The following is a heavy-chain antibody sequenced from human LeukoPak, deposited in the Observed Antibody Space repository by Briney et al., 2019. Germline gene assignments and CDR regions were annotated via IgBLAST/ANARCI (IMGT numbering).Heavy chain of an antibody. CDR1: GFTFNRHG. CDR3: AKGVSSSWSNDAFDI. CDR2: ISYDGSNK. J-gene: IGHJ3*02. Sequence: PGGSLRLSCVASGFTFNRHGMNWVRQAPGKGLEWVAVISYDGSNKYYADSVKGRFTISRDNSKNTLYLQMNSLRTEDTAVYYCAKGVSSSWSNDAFDIWGQGTMVTVSS. D-gene: IGHD6-13*01. V-gene: IGHV3-30*18.